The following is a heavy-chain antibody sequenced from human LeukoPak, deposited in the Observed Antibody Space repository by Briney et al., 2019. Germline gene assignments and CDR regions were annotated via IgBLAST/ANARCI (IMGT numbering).Heavy chain of an antibody. D-gene: IGHD3-16*02. CDR2: IYTSGST. CDR3: ARTAVGVIVNVDY. Sequence: SETLSLTCAVYGGSFSGYYWSWIRQPAGKGLEWIGRIYTSGSTYYNPSLKSRVTISVDTSKNQFSLKLSSVTAADTAVYYCARTAVGVIVNVDYWGQGTLVTVSS. CDR1: GGSFSGYY. J-gene: IGHJ4*02. V-gene: IGHV4-59*10.